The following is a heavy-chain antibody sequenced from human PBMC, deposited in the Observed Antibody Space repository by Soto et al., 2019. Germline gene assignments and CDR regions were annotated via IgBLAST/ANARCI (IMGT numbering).Heavy chain of an antibody. Sequence: PSETLSLTCTASGGSISSYYWSWIRQPPGKGLEWIGYIYYSGSTNYNPSLKSRVTISVDTSKNQFSLKLSSVTAADTAVYYCARIPTWFGELLSYAFDIWGQGTMVTVSS. CDR3: ARIPTWFGELLSYAFDI. CDR2: IYYSGST. J-gene: IGHJ3*02. D-gene: IGHD3-10*01. V-gene: IGHV4-59*01. CDR1: GGSISSYY.